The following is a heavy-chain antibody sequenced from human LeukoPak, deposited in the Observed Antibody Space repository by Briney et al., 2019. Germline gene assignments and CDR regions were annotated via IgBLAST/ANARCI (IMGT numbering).Heavy chain of an antibody. J-gene: IGHJ4*02. CDR2: SGSTT. Sequence: GGSLRLSCAASGFIFSNYAMTWVRQAPGKGLEWVSSSGSTTDYSDSVKGRFTISRDNSKNTLYLQMNSLRADDTAVYYCTRDSSYGDYSTAFDYWGQGVLVTVSS. V-gene: IGHV3-23*01. CDR3: TRDSSYGDYSTAFDY. CDR1: GFIFSNYA. D-gene: IGHD4-17*01.